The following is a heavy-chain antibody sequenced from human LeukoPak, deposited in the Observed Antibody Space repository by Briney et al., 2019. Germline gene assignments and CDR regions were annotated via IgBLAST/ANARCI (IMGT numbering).Heavy chain of an antibody. CDR2: ISSSSSTI. D-gene: IGHD3-22*01. CDR1: GFTFSSYS. V-gene: IGHV3-48*02. J-gene: IGHJ4*02. Sequence: GGSLRLSCAASGFTFSSYSMNWVRQAPGKGLEWVSYISSSSSTIYYADSVKGRFTISRDNAKNSLYLQMNSLRDKDTAVYYCARGLRGDYYDSSGYSDYWGQGTLVTVSS. CDR3: ARGLRGDYYDSSGYSDY.